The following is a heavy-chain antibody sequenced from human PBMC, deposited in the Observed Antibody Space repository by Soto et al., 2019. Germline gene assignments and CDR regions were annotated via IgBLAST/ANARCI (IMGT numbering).Heavy chain of an antibody. CDR2: IYSGGST. D-gene: IGHD5-12*01. J-gene: IGHJ6*02. CDR3: ARDGGHGYNHLYYGMDV. V-gene: IGHV3-53*01. CDR1: GFTVSSNY. Sequence: GGSLRLSCAASGFTVSSNYMSWVRQAPGKGLEWVSVIYSGGSTYYADSVKGRFTISRDNSKNTLYLQMNSLRAEDTAVYYCARDGGHGYNHLYYGMDVWGQGPTVTVSS.